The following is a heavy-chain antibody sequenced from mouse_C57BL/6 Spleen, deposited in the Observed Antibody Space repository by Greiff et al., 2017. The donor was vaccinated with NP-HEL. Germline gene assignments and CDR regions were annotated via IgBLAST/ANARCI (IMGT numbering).Heavy chain of an antibody. CDR2: IDPSDSYT. D-gene: IGHD1-1*01. CDR3: ARGITTVVEDFGY. J-gene: IGHJ2*01. CDR1: GYTFTSYW. Sequence: QVQLQQPGAELVRPGTSVKLSCKASGYTFTSYWMHWVKQRPGQGLEWIGVIDPSDSYTNYNQKFKGKATLTVDTSSSTAYMQLSSLTSEDSAVYYCARGITTVVEDFGYWGQGPTLTVSS. V-gene: IGHV1-59*01.